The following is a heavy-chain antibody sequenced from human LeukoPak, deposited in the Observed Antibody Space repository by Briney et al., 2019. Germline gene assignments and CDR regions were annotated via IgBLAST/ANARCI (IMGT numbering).Heavy chain of an antibody. Sequence: GRSLRLSCAASGFTSADYAMHWVRHAPGQGLEWVSGISWISGSIGYADSAKGRFTITRDHAKNSLYLQLNSRRAEDIALYYCAKDISQWLLYYFDYWGQGTLVTVSS. CDR1: GFTSADYA. CDR3: AKDISQWLLYYFDY. V-gene: IGHV3-9*02. D-gene: IGHD6-19*01. J-gene: IGHJ4*02. CDR2: ISWISGSI.